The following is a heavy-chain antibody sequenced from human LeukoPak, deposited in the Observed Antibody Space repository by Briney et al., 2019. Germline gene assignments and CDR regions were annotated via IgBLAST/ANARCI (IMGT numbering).Heavy chain of an antibody. CDR1: GYTFTGYY. Sequence: ASVKVSCKASGYTFTGYYMHWVRQAPGQGLEWMGWINPNSGGTNYAQKFQGRVTMTRDTSISTAYMELSRLRSDDTAVYYRARDLRVGAMGNYWGQGTLVTVSS. J-gene: IGHJ4*02. CDR3: ARDLRVGAMGNY. V-gene: IGHV1-2*02. D-gene: IGHD1-26*01. CDR2: INPNSGGT.